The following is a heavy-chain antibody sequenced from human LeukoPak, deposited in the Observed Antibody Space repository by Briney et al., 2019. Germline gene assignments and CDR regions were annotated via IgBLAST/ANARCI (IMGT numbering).Heavy chain of an antibody. V-gene: IGHV1-2*02. J-gene: IGHJ4*02. CDR1: GYTFTSYG. Sequence: ASVKVSCKASGYTFTSYGISWVRQAPGQGLEWMGWINPNSGGTNYAQKFQGRVTMTRDTSISTAYMELSRLRSDDTAVYYCARDRQLVLDYWGQGTLVTVSS. CDR2: INPNSGGT. CDR3: ARDRQLVLDY. D-gene: IGHD6-6*01.